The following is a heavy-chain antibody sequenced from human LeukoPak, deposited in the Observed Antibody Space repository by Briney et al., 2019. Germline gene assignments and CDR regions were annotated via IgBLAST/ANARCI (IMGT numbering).Heavy chain of an antibody. CDR2: IYYSGST. D-gene: IGHD4-17*01. CDR3: ARVGSAVTTDFDY. Sequence: PSETLSLTCTVSGGSISSSSYYWGWIRQPPGKGLEWIGSIYYSGSTYYNPSLKSRVTISADTSKNQFSLKLSSATAADTAVYYCARVGSAVTTDFDYWGQGTLVTVSS. V-gene: IGHV4-39*07. CDR1: GGSISSSSYY. J-gene: IGHJ4*02.